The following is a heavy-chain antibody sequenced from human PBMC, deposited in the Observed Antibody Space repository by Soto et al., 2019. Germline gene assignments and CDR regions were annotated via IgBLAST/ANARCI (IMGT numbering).Heavy chain of an antibody. CDR1: GDSVSNDY. CDR2: ISPFGGAT. V-gene: IGHV1-46*01. D-gene: IGHD3-16*01. J-gene: IGHJ6*02. CDR3: AKGRGGKTVANFGMDV. Sequence: QVRLVQSGAEVRKTGASVKISCEASGDSVSNDYVHWVRQAPGQGFEWLGLISPFGGATAYAQRFKGRVTVSMDTSSTTFYLELSSLGSDDTAVYYCAKGRGGKTVANFGMDVWGQGVTVTVSS.